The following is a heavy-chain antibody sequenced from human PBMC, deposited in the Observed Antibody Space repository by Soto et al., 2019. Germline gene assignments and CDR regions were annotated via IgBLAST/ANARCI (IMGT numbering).Heavy chain of an antibody. CDR3: ARRYPVYDILTGDYYYYMDV. Sequence: PGESLKISCKGSGYSFTSYWIGWVRQMPGKGLEWMGIIYPGDSDTRYSPSFQGQVTISADKSISTAYLQWSSLKASDTAMYYCARRYPVYDILTGDYYYYMDVWGKGTTVTVSS. J-gene: IGHJ6*03. CDR2: IYPGDSDT. D-gene: IGHD3-9*01. V-gene: IGHV5-51*01. CDR1: GYSFTSYW.